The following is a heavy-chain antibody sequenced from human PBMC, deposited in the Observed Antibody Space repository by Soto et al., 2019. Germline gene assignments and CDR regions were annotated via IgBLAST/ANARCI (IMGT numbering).Heavy chain of an antibody. D-gene: IGHD2-15*01. Sequence: GESLKISCKGSGYSFTSYWISWVRQMPGKGLEWMGRIDPSDSYTNYSPSFQGHVTISADKSISTAYLQWSSLKASDTAMYYCASSPGYCSGCSCYSGYYYYGMDVWGQGTTVTVSS. V-gene: IGHV5-10-1*01. CDR2: IDPSDSYT. CDR1: GYSFTSYW. CDR3: ASSPGYCSGCSCYSGYYYYGMDV. J-gene: IGHJ6*02.